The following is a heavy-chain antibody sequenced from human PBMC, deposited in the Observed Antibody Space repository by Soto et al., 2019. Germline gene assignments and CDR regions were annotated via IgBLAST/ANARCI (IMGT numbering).Heavy chain of an antibody. V-gene: IGHV3-7*03. Sequence: GGSLSLTCAASGFTFSRYWMSWVRQAPGKGLEWVANIKQDGSEKYYVDSVKGRFTISRDNAKNSLYLQMNTLRAEYTAVYYSARYEGWSGLVGMDVWGQGTTVTVSS. CDR1: GFTFSRYW. D-gene: IGHD3-16*01. J-gene: IGHJ6*02. CDR2: IKQDGSEK. CDR3: ARYEGWSGLVGMDV.